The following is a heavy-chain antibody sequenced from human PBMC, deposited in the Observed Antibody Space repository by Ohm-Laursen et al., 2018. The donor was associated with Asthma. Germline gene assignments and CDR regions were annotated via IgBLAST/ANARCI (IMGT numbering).Heavy chain of an antibody. D-gene: IGHD5-24*01. J-gene: IGHJ4*02. CDR1: GFTFSSYG. CDR2: MSYDGSHK. Sequence: SLRLSCSASGFTFSSYGMHWVRQAPGKGLEWVAVMSYDGSHKYHADSVKGRFTISRDDAQNTLYLQMNSLRADDTAVYYCARGSLEGLQWGQGTLVTVSS. CDR3: ARGSLEGLQ. V-gene: IGHV3-30*12.